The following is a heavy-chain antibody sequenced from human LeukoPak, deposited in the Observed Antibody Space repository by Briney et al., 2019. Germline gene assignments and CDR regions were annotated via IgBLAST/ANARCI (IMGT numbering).Heavy chain of an antibody. CDR2: IIPILGIA. D-gene: IGHD1-26*01. V-gene: IGHV1-69*04. J-gene: IGHJ4*02. CDR1: GGTFSSYA. CDR3: ARDSLVGATYE. Sequence: VKVSCKASGGTFSSYAISWVRQAPGQGLEWMGRIIPILGIANYAQKFQGRVTITADKSTSTAYMELSSLRSEDTAVYYCARDSLVGATYEWGQGTLVTVSS.